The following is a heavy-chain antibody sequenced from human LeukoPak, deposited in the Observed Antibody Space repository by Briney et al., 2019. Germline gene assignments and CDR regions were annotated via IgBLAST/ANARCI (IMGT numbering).Heavy chain of an antibody. V-gene: IGHV3-30*03. D-gene: IGHD2/OR15-2a*01. CDR1: GFMFNSYG. Sequence: GGSLRLSCAVSGFMFNSYGMHWVRQAPGKGLEGVALISYDGSNTYYADSVKGRFTISRDNSKNTLSLLMNSLRAEDTAVYYCARDFSYSYYWGQGTLVTVSA. CDR2: ISYDGSNT. J-gene: IGHJ4*02. CDR3: ARDFSYSYY.